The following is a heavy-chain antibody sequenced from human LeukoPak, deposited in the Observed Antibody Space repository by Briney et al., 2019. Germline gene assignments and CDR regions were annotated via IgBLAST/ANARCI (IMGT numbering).Heavy chain of an antibody. V-gene: IGHV4-38-2*02. CDR1: GYSISSGYY. CDR3: ARDLVRRGWFDP. CDR2: IYHSGST. J-gene: IGHJ5*02. D-gene: IGHD2-8*02. Sequence: SETLSLTCTVSGYSISSGYYWGWIRQPPGKGLEWIGSIYHSGSTYYNPSLKSRVTISVDTSKNQFSLKLSSVTAADTPVYYCARDLVRRGWFDPWGQGTLVTVSS.